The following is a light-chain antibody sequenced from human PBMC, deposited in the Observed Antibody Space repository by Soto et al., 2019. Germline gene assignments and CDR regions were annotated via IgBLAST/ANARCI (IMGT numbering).Light chain of an antibody. CDR3: LLFYGDGVV. CDR2: STT. Sequence: QAVGTQEPSLTVSPGGTVTLTCASSTGAVTSGYYPNWFQQKPGQPPRALIYSTTYKHSWTPARFSGSLLGGKAALTLSGVQPEDQADYYCLLFYGDGVVFGGGTKLTFL. V-gene: IGLV7-43*01. J-gene: IGLJ2*01. CDR1: TGAVTSGYY.